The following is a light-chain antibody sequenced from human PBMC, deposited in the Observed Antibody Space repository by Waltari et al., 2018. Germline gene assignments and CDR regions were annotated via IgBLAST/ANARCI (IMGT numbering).Light chain of an antibody. CDR2: AAS. J-gene: IGKJ2*01. V-gene: IGKV1-39*01. CDR1: QSISSY. Sequence: DIQMNQSPSSLSASVGDRVPITCRASQSISSYLNWYQQKPGKAPKLLIYAASSLQSGVPSRFSGSGSGTDFTLTISSLQPEDFATYYCQQSYSTPMYTFGQGTKLEIK. CDR3: QQSYSTPMYT.